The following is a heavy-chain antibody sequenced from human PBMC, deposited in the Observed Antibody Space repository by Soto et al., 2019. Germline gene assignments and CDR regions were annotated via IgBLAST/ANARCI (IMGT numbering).Heavy chain of an antibody. CDR3: ARKITGTTGVFDS. CDR2: INPNSGDT. D-gene: IGHD1-20*01. CDR1: GYTFTGYY. J-gene: IGHJ4*02. Sequence: QVQLVQSGAEVKKPGASVKVSCKASGYTFTGYYMHWVRQAPGQGLEWMGGINPNSGDTNYATKFQGWASKTRDTSLSTAYMEVSRLRSDDTAVYYCARKITGTTGVFDSWGQGTLVTVSS. V-gene: IGHV1-2*04.